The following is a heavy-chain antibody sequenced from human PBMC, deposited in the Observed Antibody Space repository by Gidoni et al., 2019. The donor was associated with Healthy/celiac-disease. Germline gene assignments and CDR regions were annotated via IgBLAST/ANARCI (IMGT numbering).Heavy chain of an antibody. CDR3: ARLWELRGVEDFFDY. CDR2: IYYSGST. J-gene: IGHJ4*02. Sequence: QLQLQESGPGLVKPSETLSLTCTVSGGSISSSSYYWGWIRQPPGKGLEWIGSIYYSGSTYYNPSLKSRVTISVDTSKNQFSLKLSSVTAADTAVYYCARLWELRGVEDFFDYWGQGTLVTVSS. CDR1: GGSISSSSYY. V-gene: IGHV4-39*01. D-gene: IGHD1-26*01.